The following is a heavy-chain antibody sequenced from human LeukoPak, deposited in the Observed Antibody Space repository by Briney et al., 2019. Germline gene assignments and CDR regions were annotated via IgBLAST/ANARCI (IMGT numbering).Heavy chain of an antibody. J-gene: IGHJ4*02. CDR2: IYPGDSDT. V-gene: IGHV5-51*01. Sequence: GESLKTSCKGSGYSFTSYWIGWVRQMPGKGLEWMGIIYPGDSDTRYSPSFQGQVTISADKSISTAYLQWSSLKASDTAMYYRARPTYYYDSSGYFDYFDYWGQGTLVTVSS. CDR3: ARPTYYYDSSGYFDYFDY. CDR1: GYSFTSYW. D-gene: IGHD3-22*01.